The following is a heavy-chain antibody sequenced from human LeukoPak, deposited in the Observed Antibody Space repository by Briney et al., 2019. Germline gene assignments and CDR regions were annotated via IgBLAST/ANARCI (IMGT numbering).Heavy chain of an antibody. Sequence: PGGSLRLSCAASGFTFSHYWMSWVRQAPGKGLEWVANIKEDVSEKHYVDSVKGRFTISRDNAKNSLYLQMNSLRAEDTAVYYCARANYKYYYMDVWGKGTTVTVSS. V-gene: IGHV3-7*01. CDR1: GFTFSHYW. J-gene: IGHJ6*03. CDR2: IKEDVSEK. CDR3: ARANYKYYYMDV.